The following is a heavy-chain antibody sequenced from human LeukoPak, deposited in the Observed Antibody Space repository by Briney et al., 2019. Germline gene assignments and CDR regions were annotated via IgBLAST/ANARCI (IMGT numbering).Heavy chain of an antibody. CDR1: GFTFSSYA. J-gene: IGHJ6*03. Sequence: GGSLRLFCAASGFTFSSYAMHGVRDARGRGLEGGAVISYDGSNKYYADSVKGRFTISRDNSKNTLYLQMNSLRAEDTAVYYCARDSPSAVTTAPDYYYYYMDVWGKGTTVTVSS. D-gene: IGHD4-11*01. V-gene: IGHV3-30*01. CDR3: ARDSPSAVTTAPDYYYYYMDV. CDR2: ISYDGSNK.